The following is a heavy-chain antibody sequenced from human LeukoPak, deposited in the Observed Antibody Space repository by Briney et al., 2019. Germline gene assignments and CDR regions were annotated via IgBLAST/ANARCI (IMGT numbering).Heavy chain of an antibody. Sequence: PGRSLRLSCAASGFTFSTYWMNWVRQAPGKGLEWVANIKQDGSENYYVDSVEGRFTISRDNAKNSLYLQMNSLRAEDTAVYYCARELGPYYYYYGMDVWGQGTTVTVSS. J-gene: IGHJ6*02. V-gene: IGHV3-7*01. CDR2: IKQDGSEN. D-gene: IGHD7-27*01. CDR1: GFTFSTYW. CDR3: ARELGPYYYYYGMDV.